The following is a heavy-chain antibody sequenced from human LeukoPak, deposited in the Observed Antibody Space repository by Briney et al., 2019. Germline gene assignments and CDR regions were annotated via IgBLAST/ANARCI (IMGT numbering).Heavy chain of an antibody. J-gene: IGHJ4*02. Sequence: GGPLRLSCSSSGFPFSSYWRPWLPTPPAKGREGVDKIKQDGSERYFWDSVRDRFPLSRDNAKNSLSLQMNSLRAEDTGVYYCTRDTGGSGSYPDYWGQGTLITVSS. V-gene: IGHV3-7*01. CDR3: TRDTGGSGSYPDY. CDR2: IKQDGSER. CDR1: GFPFSSYW. D-gene: IGHD1-26*01.